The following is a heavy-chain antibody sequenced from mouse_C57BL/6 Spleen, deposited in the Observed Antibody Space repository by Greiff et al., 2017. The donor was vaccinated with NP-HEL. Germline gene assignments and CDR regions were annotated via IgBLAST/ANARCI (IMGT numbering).Heavy chain of an antibody. CDR2: ISDGGSYT. CDR1: GFTFSSYA. J-gene: IGHJ4*01. Sequence: EVQLVESGGGLVKPGGSLKLSCAASGFTFSSYAMSWVRQTPEKRLEWVATISDGGSYTYYPDNVKGRFTISRDNAKNHLYLQMSHLKSEDTAMYYCAREGGNYPYYAMDYWGQGTSVTVSS. D-gene: IGHD2-1*01. CDR3: AREGGNYPYYAMDY. V-gene: IGHV5-4*01.